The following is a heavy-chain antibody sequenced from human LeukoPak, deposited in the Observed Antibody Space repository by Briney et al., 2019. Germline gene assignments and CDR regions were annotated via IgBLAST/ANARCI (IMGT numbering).Heavy chain of an antibody. V-gene: IGHV3-23*01. CDR2: ISYSGGST. CDR1: GLTFSSYA. Sequence: GGSLRLSCAASGLTFSSYAMSWVRQAPGKGLEWVSTISYSGGSTYYVDSVKGRFTISRDNSENTLYLQLSSLRAEDTAVYYCAKAASGSYLYYFDYWGQGTLVTVSS. D-gene: IGHD1-26*01. J-gene: IGHJ4*02. CDR3: AKAASGSYLYYFDY.